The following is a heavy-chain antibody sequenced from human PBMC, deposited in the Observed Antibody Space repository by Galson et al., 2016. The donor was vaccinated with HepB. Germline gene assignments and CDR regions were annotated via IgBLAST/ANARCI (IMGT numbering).Heavy chain of an antibody. J-gene: IGHJ4*02. CDR1: GFTFTTYW. D-gene: IGHD2-21*01. CDR2: IKQDGSEK. V-gene: IGHV3-7*01. Sequence: SLRLSCAASGFTFTTYWMGWVRQAPGKGLEWVATIKQDGSEKYYVDSVKGRFIISRDNAKNSLSLQVHSLRAEDTAMYYCARVPPLVVVISMELGFYFDNWGQGTLVTVSS. CDR3: ARVPPLVVVISMELGFYFDN.